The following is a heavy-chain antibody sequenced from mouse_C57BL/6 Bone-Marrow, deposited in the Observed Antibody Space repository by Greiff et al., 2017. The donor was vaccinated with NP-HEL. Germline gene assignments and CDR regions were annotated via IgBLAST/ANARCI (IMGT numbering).Heavy chain of an antibody. CDR1: GFNTKNTY. D-gene: IGHD4-1*02. CDR3: ARQLGGAFDY. CDR2: IDPANGNT. V-gene: IGHV14-3*01. J-gene: IGHJ2*01. Sequence: EVQLQQSVAELVRPGASVKLSCTASGFNTKNTYMHWVKQRPEQGLEWIGRIDPANGNTKYAPKFQGRATITADTSSNTAYLQLSSLTSEDTAIYYCARQLGGAFDYWGQGTTLTVSS.